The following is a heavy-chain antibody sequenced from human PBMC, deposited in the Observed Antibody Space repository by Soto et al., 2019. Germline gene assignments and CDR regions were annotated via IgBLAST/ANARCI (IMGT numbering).Heavy chain of an antibody. Sequence: GGSLRLSCAASGFTFSSYAMSWVRQAPGKGLEWVSAISGSGGSTYYADSVKGRFTISRDNSKNTLYLQMNSLRAEDTAVYYCVRSTMIVVLIRDFNVWGQGTLVTVSS. CDR1: GFTFSSYA. CDR2: ISGSGGST. CDR3: VRSTMIVVLIRDFNV. J-gene: IGHJ4*02. V-gene: IGHV3-23*01. D-gene: IGHD3-22*01.